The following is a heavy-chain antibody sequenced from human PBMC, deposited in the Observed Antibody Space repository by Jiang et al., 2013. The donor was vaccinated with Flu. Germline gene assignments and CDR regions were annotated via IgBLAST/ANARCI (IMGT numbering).Heavy chain of an antibody. J-gene: IGHJ4*02. CDR3: ARQGPYAFDY. V-gene: IGHV5-51*01. Sequence: SGAEVKKPGDSLEVSCKSSGYSFTSYWVAWVRQMPGKGLEWVGLIYPSDSDTRYNPSFEGQVTISVDKSTNTAYLRWSSLQASDTAMYFCARQGPYAFDYWGQGTLVTVSS. D-gene: IGHD4-17*01. CDR2: IYPSDSDT. CDR1: GYSFTSYW.